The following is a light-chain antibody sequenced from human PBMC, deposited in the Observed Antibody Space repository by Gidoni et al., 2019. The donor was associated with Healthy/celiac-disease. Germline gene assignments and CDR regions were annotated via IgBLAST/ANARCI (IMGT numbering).Light chain of an antibody. CDR2: EGS. Sequence: QSALTQPASESGSPGQSITISCTGTSSDVGSYNFVSWYQQHPGKAPKLMIYEGSKRPSGVSNRFSGSKSGNTASLTISGLQAEDEADYYCCSYAGSGTFVFGTGTKVTVL. V-gene: IGLV2-23*01. J-gene: IGLJ1*01. CDR3: CSYAGSGTFV. CDR1: SSDVGSYNF.